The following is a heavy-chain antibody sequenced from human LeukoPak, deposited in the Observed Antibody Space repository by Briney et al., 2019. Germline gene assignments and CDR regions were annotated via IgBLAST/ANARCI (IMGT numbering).Heavy chain of an antibody. J-gene: IGHJ3*02. Sequence: ASVKVSCKASGYTFTSYGISWVRQAPGQGLEWMGWISAYNGNTNYAQKLQGRVTMTTDTSTSTAYMEPRSLRSDDTAVYYCARDSDYYGSGTFHAFDIWGQGTMVTVSS. V-gene: IGHV1-18*01. CDR2: ISAYNGNT. CDR3: ARDSDYYGSGTFHAFDI. CDR1: GYTFTSYG. D-gene: IGHD3-10*01.